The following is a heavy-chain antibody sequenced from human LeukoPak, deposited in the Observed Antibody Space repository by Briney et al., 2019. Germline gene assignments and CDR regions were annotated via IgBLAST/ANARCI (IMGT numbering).Heavy chain of an antibody. J-gene: IGHJ4*02. CDR1: GYTFTNYG. CDR2: ISPYNGNT. CDR3: ARVNFVGYYFDY. V-gene: IGHV1-18*01. D-gene: IGHD1-26*01. Sequence: ASVKVSCKASGYTFTNYGISWVRQAPGQGLEWMGWISPYNGNTNYAQKLQGRVTMTTDTSTSTAYMELRSLRSDDTAVYYCARVNFVGYYFDYWGQGTLVTVSS.